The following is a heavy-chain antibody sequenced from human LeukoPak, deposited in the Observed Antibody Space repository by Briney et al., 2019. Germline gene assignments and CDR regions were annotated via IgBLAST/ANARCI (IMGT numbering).Heavy chain of an antibody. CDR1: GGSISSYY. Sequence: KASETLSLTCTVSGGSISSYYWSWIRQPPGKGLEWIGYIYYSGSTNYNPSLKSRVTISVDTSKNQFSLKLSSVTAADTAVYYCARTMTYYYGSGSYSYLDYWGQGTLVTVSS. V-gene: IGHV4-59*01. CDR3: ARTMTYYYGSGSYSYLDY. J-gene: IGHJ4*02. D-gene: IGHD3-10*01. CDR2: IYYSGST.